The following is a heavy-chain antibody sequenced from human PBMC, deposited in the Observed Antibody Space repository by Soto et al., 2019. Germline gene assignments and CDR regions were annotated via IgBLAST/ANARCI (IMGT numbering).Heavy chain of an antibody. V-gene: IGHV4-59*01. Sequence: ASETLSLTCTVSGDSISDYYWNWIRQPPGKGLEWIGYISYSGSTTYNPSLSSRVTISVDTSKSQFSLKLNSVTAADTAVYYCARLFKYCSSTNCYKWFDPWGQGSLVTVSS. CDR1: GDSISDYY. D-gene: IGHD2-2*01. CDR2: ISYSGST. CDR3: ARLFKYCSSTNCYKWFDP. J-gene: IGHJ5*02.